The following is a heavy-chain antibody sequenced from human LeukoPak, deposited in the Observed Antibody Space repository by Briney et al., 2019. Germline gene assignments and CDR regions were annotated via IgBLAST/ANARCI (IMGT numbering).Heavy chain of an antibody. V-gene: IGHV3-11*01. D-gene: IGHD6-13*01. CDR2: ISSSGSTI. J-gene: IGHJ4*02. Sequence: GGSLRLSCAASGFTFSDYYMSWIRQAPGKGLEWVSYISSSGSTIYYADSVKGRFTIPRDNAKNSLYLQMNSLRAEDTAVYYCARDDGRVAAAGRPFDYWGQGTLVTVSS. CDR1: GFTFSDYY. CDR3: ARDDGRVAAAGRPFDY.